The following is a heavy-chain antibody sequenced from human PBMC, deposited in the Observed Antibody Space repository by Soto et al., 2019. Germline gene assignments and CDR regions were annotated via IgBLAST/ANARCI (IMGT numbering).Heavy chain of an antibody. CDR2: INPKSGGT. J-gene: IGHJ6*02. V-gene: IGHV1-2*04. D-gene: IGHD2-8*01. CDR1: GYSFTDYH. CDR3: ARGDSTDCSNGVCSFFYNHDMDV. Sequence: ASVKVSCNASGYSFTDYHIHWVRQAPGQGLELLGRINPKSGGTSTAQKFQGWVTMTTDTSISTASMELTRLTSDDTAIYYCARGDSTDCSNGVCSFFYNHDMDVWGQGTTVTVSS.